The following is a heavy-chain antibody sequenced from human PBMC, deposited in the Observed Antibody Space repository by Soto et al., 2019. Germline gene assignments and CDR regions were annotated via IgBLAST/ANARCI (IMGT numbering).Heavy chain of an antibody. CDR3: AHRGVITYAAGFDP. V-gene: IGHV2-5*02. D-gene: IGHD1-20*01. J-gene: IGHJ5*02. CDR2: IYWDDDK. CDR1: GFSLSTNGVG. Sequence: QITLKESGPTLVKPTQTLTLTCTFCGFSLSTNGVGVGWIRQSPGKALQWLALIYWDDDKRYNPSLQSRLTVTKVTSKNQVVLIMTDMDPVDTATYYCAHRGVITYAAGFDPWGQGTLVTVSS.